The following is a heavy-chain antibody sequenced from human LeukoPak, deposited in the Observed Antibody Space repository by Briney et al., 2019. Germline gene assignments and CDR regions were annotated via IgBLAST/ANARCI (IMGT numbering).Heavy chain of an antibody. CDR1: GFTFSDYG. J-gene: IGHJ4*02. V-gene: IGHV3-30*18. Sequence: PGRFLRLSCAASGFTFSDYGMHWVRQAPGKGLEWVAVMSYEGTNKYYADSVKGRFTISRDNSKNTLYLQMNSLRAEDTAVYYCAKDVERLDYFDYCGQGTLVTVSS. D-gene: IGHD3-9*01. CDR3: AKDVERLDYFDY. CDR2: MSYEGTNK.